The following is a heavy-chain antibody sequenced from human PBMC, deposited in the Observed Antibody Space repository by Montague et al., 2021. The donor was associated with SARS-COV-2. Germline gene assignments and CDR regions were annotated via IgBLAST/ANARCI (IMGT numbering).Heavy chain of an antibody. Sequence: STNYNPSLKSRVTISVDTSKNQFSLKLSSVTAADTAVYYCARGSVDIVVVVAATPPYFDYGGQGTLGTVSS. J-gene: IGHJ4*02. V-gene: IGHV4-34*01. CDR3: ARGSVDIVVVVAATPPYFDY. CDR2: ST. D-gene: IGHD2-15*01.